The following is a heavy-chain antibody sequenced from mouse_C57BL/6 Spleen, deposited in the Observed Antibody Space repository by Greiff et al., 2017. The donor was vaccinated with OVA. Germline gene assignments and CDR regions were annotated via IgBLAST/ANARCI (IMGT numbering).Heavy chain of an antibody. V-gene: IGHV1-15*01. D-gene: IGHD1-1*01. Sequence: QVQLQQPGAELVKPGASVKVSCKASGYTFTDYEMHWVKQTPVHGLEWIGAIDPETGGTAYNQKFKGKAILTADKSSSTAYMELRSLTSEDSAVYYCNYYEGSSPWYFGVWGTGTTVTVSS. J-gene: IGHJ1*03. CDR3: NYYEGSSPWYFGV. CDR2: IDPETGGT. CDR1: GYTFTDYE.